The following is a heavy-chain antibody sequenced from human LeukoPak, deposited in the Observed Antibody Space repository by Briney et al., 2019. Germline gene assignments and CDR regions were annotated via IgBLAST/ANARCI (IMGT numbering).Heavy chain of an antibody. CDR3: ARELGGSYNWFDP. D-gene: IGHD3-16*01. CDR1: GYTFTGYY. J-gene: IGHJ5*02. CDR2: INPDSGGT. V-gene: IGHV1-2*06. Sequence: ASVKVSCKASGYTFTGYYIHWVRQAPGQGLEWMGRINPDSGGTNFAQRFQGRVTMTRDTSISTAYMELSRLRSDGTAVYYCARELGGSYNWFDPWGQGTLVTVSS.